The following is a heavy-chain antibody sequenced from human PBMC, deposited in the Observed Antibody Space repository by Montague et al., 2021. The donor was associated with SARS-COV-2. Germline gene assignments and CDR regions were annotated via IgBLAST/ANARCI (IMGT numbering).Heavy chain of an antibody. Sequence: SETLSLTCNVPGGFISSSYWSWIRQPPGKGLEWIGYIYHSGNTHYNPSLKSRVTISIDTSMNQFSLSLSSMTAADTAVYFCARDLLPPRTAIKTNFFGLDVWGQGTTVIVSS. J-gene: IGHJ6*02. CDR3: ARDLLPPRTAIKTNFFGLDV. CDR1: GGFISSSY. CDR2: IYHSGNT. V-gene: IGHV4-59*01. D-gene: IGHD1-1*01.